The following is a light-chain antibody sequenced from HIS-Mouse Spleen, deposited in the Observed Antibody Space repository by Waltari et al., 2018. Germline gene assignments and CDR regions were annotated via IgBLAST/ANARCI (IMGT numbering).Light chain of an antibody. J-gene: IGLJ2*01. Sequence: QSALTQPASVSGSPGQSITISCTGTSSDVGSYNLVSWYQQHPGKAPKLMLYEGSKRSSGVSNRFAGSKSGNTASLTISGLQAEDEADYYCCSYAGSSTFDVVFGGGTKLTVL. CDR2: EGS. CDR1: SSDVGSYNL. CDR3: CSYAGSSTFDVV. V-gene: IGLV2-23*03.